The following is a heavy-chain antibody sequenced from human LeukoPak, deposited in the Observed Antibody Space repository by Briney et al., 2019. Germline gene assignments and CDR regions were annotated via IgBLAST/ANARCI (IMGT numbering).Heavy chain of an antibody. CDR1: GGTFSSYA. J-gene: IGHJ6*03. Sequence: SVKVSCKASGGTFSSYAISWVRQAPGQGLEWMGGIIPIFGTANYAQKFQGRVTITTDESTSTAYMELSSLRSEDTAVYYCAIIPHYYYYMDVWGKGTTVTVSS. V-gene: IGHV1-69*05. CDR3: AIIPHYYYYMDV. D-gene: IGHD3-16*01. CDR2: IIPIFGTA.